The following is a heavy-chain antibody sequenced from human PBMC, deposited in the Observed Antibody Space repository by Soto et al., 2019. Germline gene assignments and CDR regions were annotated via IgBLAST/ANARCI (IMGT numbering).Heavy chain of an antibody. D-gene: IGHD5-12*01. CDR2: ISAYNGNT. Sequence: SAEVRCKDPGDALASLGIRSGRQATRQGLEWMGWISAYNGNTNYAQKLQGRVTMTTDTSTSTAYMELRSLRSDDTAVYYCARVGGYSGYDYAFFPDYWGQGTLVTVSS. J-gene: IGHJ4*02. CDR1: GDALASLG. CDR3: ARVGGYSGYDYAFFPDY. V-gene: IGHV1-18*01.